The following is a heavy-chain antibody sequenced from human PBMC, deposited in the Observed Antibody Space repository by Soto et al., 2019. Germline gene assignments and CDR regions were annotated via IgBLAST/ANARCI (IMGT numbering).Heavy chain of an antibody. Sequence: QVQLQESGPRLVKPSETLSLTCSVSGASISSNHWTWIRQPPGKGLEWIGCMYDSVTTRYDSFFKRRVTISIDTSKNQFSLNLSSVTAADTAVYYCATYALGGAGRGRWGQGTLVTVSS. D-gene: IGHD1-26*01. CDR2: MYDSVTT. CDR3: ATYALGGAGRGR. CDR1: GASISSNH. V-gene: IGHV4-59*01. J-gene: IGHJ4*02.